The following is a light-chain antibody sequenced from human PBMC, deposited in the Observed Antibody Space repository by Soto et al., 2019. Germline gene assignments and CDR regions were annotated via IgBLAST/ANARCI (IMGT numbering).Light chain of an antibody. CDR3: AAWDDSLTPHV. CDR2: NNN. V-gene: IGLV1-44*01. CDR1: SSNIGGRT. Sequence: QSVLTQPPSASGTPGQRVTISCSGSSSNIGGRTVNWYQQLPGTAPKLLIYNNNQRPSGVPDRFSGSKSGTSASLAITGLQSEDEADYYCAAWDDSLTPHVFGVGTKVTVL. J-gene: IGLJ1*01.